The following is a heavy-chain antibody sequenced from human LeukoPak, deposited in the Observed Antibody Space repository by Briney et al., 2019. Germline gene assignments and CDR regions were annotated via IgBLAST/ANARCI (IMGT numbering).Heavy chain of an antibody. Sequence: SETLSLTCTVSGYSISSGYYWGWIRQPPGKGLEWIGSIYHSGSTYYNPSLKSRVTISVDTSKNQFSLKLSSVTAADTAVYYCAREPGDSSSYWGQGTLVTVSS. J-gene: IGHJ4*02. V-gene: IGHV4-38-2*02. CDR1: GYSISSGYY. CDR2: IYHSGST. CDR3: AREPGDSSSY. D-gene: IGHD6-13*01.